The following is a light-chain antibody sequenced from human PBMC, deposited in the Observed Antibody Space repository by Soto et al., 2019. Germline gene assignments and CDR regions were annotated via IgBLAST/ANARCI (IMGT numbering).Light chain of an antibody. CDR2: DAS. V-gene: IGKV1-5*01. J-gene: IGKJ2*01. Sequence: DIQMTQSPSTLSASVGDRVTITCRASQSVTNWLAWYQQKPGKAPNLHIYDASRLQSVIPSRFSGSGSGTEFTLTISSMQPDDFAPYYCQQYTAYPYTFGRGTKLEIK. CDR3: QQYTAYPYT. CDR1: QSVTNW.